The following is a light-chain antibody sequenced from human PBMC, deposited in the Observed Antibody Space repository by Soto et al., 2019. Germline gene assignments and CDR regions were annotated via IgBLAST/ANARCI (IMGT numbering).Light chain of an antibody. J-gene: IGKJ5*01. CDR2: AAS. CDR3: QQLHDYPIT. Sequence: AIRMTQSPSSFSASTGDRVSITCRATQDIGTYLAWYQQIPGKAPKLLIYAASSLQSGVPSRFSGSGSGTDFTLTISSLQPEDFATYYCQQLHDYPITFGQGTRLEIK. V-gene: IGKV1-8*01. CDR1: QDIGTY.